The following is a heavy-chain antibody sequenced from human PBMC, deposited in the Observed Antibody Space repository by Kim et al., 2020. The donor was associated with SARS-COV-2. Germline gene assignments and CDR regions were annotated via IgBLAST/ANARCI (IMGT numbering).Heavy chain of an antibody. Sequence: SETLSLTCTVSGGSISSGGYYWSWIRQHPGKGLEWIGYIYYSGSTYYNPSLKSRVTISVDTSKNQFSLKLSSVTAADTAVYYCASSPRGPGVVDPWGQGTLVTVSS. CDR2: IYYSGST. V-gene: IGHV4-31*03. J-gene: IGHJ5*02. CDR3: ASSPRGPGVVDP. CDR1: GGSISSGGYY. D-gene: IGHD3-3*01.